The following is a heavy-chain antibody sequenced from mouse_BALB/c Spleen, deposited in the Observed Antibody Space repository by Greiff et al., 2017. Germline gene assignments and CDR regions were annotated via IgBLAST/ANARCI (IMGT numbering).Heavy chain of an antibody. J-gene: IGHJ3*01. Sequence: VQLQQSGAELARPGASVKLSCKASGYTFTSYWMQWVKQRPGQGLEWIGAIYPGDGDTRYTQKFKGKATLTADKSSSTAYMQLSSLASEDSAVYYCARDETTALAYWGQGTLVTVSA. D-gene: IGHD1-2*01. V-gene: IGHV1-87*01. CDR3: ARDETTALAY. CDR1: GYTFTSYW. CDR2: IYPGDGDT.